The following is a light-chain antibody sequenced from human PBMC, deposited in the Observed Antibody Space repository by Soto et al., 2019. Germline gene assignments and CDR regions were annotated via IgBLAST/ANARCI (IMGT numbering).Light chain of an antibody. J-gene: IGKJ2*01. CDR1: QTVSSN. CDR3: KQYHNWPPQYP. V-gene: IGKV3-15*01. Sequence: EIVMTQSPATLSVSPGERATVSCMASQTVSSNLAWYQQKPGQAPRLLIHGASTRATGVPARFSGSGSGTEFSLTISSLQSEDFAVYYCKQYHNWPPQYPLGQGTKLQ. CDR2: GAS.